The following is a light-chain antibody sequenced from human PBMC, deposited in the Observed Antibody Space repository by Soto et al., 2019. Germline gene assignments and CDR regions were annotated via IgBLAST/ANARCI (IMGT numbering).Light chain of an antibody. J-gene: IGLJ2*01. CDR3: SAWDAILNAIL. CDR2: NND. Sequence: QSVLSQPPSASGTPGQRVTISCSGRSSNIGSNIVNWYQQLPGTAPKLLIYNNDQRPSGVPDRFSGSKSGTSASLAISGLQSEDEADYYCSAWDAILNAILFGGGTKLTVL. CDR1: SSNIGSNI. V-gene: IGLV1-44*01.